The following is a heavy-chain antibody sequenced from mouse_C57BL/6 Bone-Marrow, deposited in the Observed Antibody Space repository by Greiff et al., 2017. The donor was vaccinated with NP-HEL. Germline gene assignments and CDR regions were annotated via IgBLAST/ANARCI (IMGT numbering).Heavy chain of an antibody. CDR3: ARWIYVDYSGDY. D-gene: IGHD2-3*01. CDR2: INPNNGGT. V-gene: IGHV1-26*01. J-gene: IGHJ4*01. CDR1: GSTFTDY. Sequence: EVQLQQSGPELVKPGASVKISCKASGSTFTDYMNWLKQSHGKSLEWCVAINPNNGGTSYNQKFKGNATLTVDKSSSTAYMGLRSLTSEDSAVYYCARWIYVDYSGDYWGKGTSVTVSS.